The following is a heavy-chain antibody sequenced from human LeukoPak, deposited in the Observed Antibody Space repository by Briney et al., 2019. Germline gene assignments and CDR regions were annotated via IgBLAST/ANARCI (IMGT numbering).Heavy chain of an antibody. CDR2: ISAYNGNT. D-gene: IGHD3-10*02. V-gene: IGHV1-18*01. CDR1: GYTFTSYG. CDR3: ARDPRQVFGDHGGWFDP. Sequence: ASVKVSCKASGYTFTSYGISWVRQAPGQGLEWMGWISAYNGNTNNAQKLQVRVTMTTDTSTSTAYMELRSLRSDDTAVYYCARDPRQVFGDHGGWFDPWGQGTLVTVSS. J-gene: IGHJ5*02.